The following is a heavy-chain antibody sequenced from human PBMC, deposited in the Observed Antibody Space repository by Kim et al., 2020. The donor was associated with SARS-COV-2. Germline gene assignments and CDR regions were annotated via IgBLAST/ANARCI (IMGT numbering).Heavy chain of an antibody. D-gene: IGHD3-10*01. J-gene: IGHJ6*03. Sequence: SETLSLTCTVSGGSISSYYWSWIRQPAGKGLEWIGRIYTSGSTNYNPSLKSRVTMSVDTSKNQFSLKLSSVTAADTAVYYCARVTTMVRGVAYYYYYYMDVWGKGTTVTVSS. V-gene: IGHV4-4*07. CDR3: ARVTTMVRGVAYYYYYYMDV. CDR2: IYTSGST. CDR1: GGSISSYY.